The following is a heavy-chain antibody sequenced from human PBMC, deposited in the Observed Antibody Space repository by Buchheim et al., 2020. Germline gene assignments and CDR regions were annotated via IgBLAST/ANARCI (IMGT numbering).Heavy chain of an antibody. CDR3: AREVLEWAPDYYYYGMDV. CDR2: IYYSGSN. Sequence: QVQLQESGPGLVKPSETLSLTCTVSGGSVSSGSYYWSWIRQPPGKGLEWIGYIYYSGSNNYHPSLRSRVTISVDTSKNQFSLKLSSVTAADTAVYYCAREVLEWAPDYYYYGMDVWGQGTT. D-gene: IGHD3-3*01. J-gene: IGHJ6*02. V-gene: IGHV4-61*01. CDR1: GGSVSSGSYY.